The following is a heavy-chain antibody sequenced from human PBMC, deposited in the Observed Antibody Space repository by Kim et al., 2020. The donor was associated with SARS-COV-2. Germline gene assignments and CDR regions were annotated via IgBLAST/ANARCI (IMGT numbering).Heavy chain of an antibody. CDR1: GYSFTSYW. V-gene: IGHV5-51*01. J-gene: IGHJ6*02. D-gene: IGHD6-13*01. CDR3: ARDIAAAATESYYGMDV. Sequence: GESLKISCKGSGYSFTSYWIGWVRQMPGKGLEWMGIIYPGDSDTRYSPSFQGQVTISADKSISTAYLQWSSLKASDTAMYYCARDIAAAATESYYGMDVWGQGTTVTVSS. CDR2: IYPGDSDT.